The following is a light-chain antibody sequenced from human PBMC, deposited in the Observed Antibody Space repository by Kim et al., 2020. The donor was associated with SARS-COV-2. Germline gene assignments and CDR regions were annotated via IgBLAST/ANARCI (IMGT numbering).Light chain of an antibody. CDR2: AAS. Sequence: AYVVERVNTTGRASQDISNYLAWFLLKPGKTPRILIYAASDLQPGVPSRFSGSGSGTDSTITVTTLQPEDVATDYCQKCDSAAWTVGQGTKV. V-gene: IGKV1-27*01. J-gene: IGKJ1*01. CDR1: QDISNY. CDR3: QKCDSAAWT.